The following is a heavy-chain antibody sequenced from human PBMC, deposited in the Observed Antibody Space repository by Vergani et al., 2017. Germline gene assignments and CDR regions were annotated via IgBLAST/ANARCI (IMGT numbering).Heavy chain of an antibody. V-gene: IGHV3-30*02. J-gene: IGHJ5*02. D-gene: IGHD3-3*01. CDR1: GFTFSNFG. CDR2: IGKDGINT. Sequence: QVQLVESAGGVVQPGGSLRLSCAASGFTFSNFGMHWIRQAPGKGLEWLAYIGKDGINTRYRDAVKGRFTVSRDNSKDILYLQMDSLRSEDTALYYCARARKFRFGVVWENWFDPWGQGTLVTVSS. CDR3: ARARKFRFGVVWENWFDP.